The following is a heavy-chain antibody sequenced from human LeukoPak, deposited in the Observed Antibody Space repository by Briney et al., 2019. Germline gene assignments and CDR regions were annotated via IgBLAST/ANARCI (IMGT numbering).Heavy chain of an antibody. Sequence: GSLRLSCAASGFTFSKYSMSWVRQAPGQGLEWVSAITGGGGNTNYADSVKARFTISRDNSMNTLYLQVNTLRAEDTAVYYCAKHYAGNSMGAFEIWGQGTMVTVSS. CDR1: GFTFSKYS. D-gene: IGHD4-23*01. V-gene: IGHV3-23*01. CDR2: ITGGGGNT. J-gene: IGHJ3*02. CDR3: AKHYAGNSMGAFEI.